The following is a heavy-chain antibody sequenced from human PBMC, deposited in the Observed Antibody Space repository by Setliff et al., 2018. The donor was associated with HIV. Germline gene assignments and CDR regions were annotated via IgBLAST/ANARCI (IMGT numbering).Heavy chain of an antibody. CDR2: IYYSGDTTYNPST. CDR3: SRYNPASYNNYYYYYMDV. D-gene: IGHD1-1*01. CDR1: GGSISGHY. Sequence: ASETLSLTCTVSGGSISGHYWSWIRQAPGKGLEWIGYIYYSGDTTYNPSTTYNPSLKSRVTISVDTSKNQFSLRLTSVTAADTAVYFCSRYNPASYNNYYYYYMDVWGKGTTVTVSS. J-gene: IGHJ6*03. V-gene: IGHV4-59*11.